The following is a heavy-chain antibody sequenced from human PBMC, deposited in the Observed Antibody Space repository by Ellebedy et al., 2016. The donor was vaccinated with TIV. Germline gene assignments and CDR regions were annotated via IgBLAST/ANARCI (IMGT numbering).Heavy chain of an antibody. Sequence: GESLKISCAASGFTFSSNAMSWVRQAPGKGLEWVSSISDSGGNTYYADSVKGRFTISRDNSKNTLYLQMNSLRAENTAVYYCARDPVGVGPAFDIWGQGTMVTVSS. CDR2: ISDSGGNT. CDR1: GFTFSSNA. CDR3: ARDPVGVGPAFDI. J-gene: IGHJ3*02. V-gene: IGHV3-23*01. D-gene: IGHD4-23*01.